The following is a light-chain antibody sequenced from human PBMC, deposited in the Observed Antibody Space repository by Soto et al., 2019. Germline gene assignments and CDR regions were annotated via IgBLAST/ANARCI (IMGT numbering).Light chain of an antibody. CDR1: EDSTNY. CDR2: AAS. Sequence: DTQMTQSPASLSASIGESVTITCRASEDSTNYVAWIQQRPGKAPKSLIYAASRLQSGIPSRFRGSGSGTDFSLTISSLQPGDSATYYCQQYKTYPRTFGQGTTVEI. J-gene: IGKJ1*01. V-gene: IGKV1-16*01. CDR3: QQYKTYPRT.